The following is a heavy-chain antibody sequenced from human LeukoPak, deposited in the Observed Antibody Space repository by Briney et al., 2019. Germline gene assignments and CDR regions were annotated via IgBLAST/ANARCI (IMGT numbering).Heavy chain of an antibody. V-gene: IGHV3-21*01. CDR2: ISSSSSYI. D-gene: IGHD6-6*01. Sequence: PGGSLRLSCAASGFTFSIYSMNWVRQAPGKGLEWVSSISSSSSYIYYADSVKRRFTISRDNAKNSLYLQMNSLRAEDTAVYYCASPNPRIAARPYYYYYMDVWGKGTTVTVSS. J-gene: IGHJ6*03. CDR3: ASPNPRIAARPYYYYYMDV. CDR1: GFTFSIYS.